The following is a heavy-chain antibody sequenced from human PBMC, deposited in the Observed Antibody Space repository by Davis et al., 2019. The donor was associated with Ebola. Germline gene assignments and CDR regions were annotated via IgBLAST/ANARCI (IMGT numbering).Heavy chain of an antibody. CDR1: GGSISSYY. V-gene: IGHV4-59*08. Sequence: MPSETLSLTCTVSGGSISSYYWSWIRQPPGKGLEWIGYIYYSGSTNYNPSLKSRVTISVDTSKNQFSLKLSSVTAADTAVYYCARQGTAGFDPWGQGTLVTVSS. CDR2: IYYSGST. CDR3: ARQGTAGFDP. J-gene: IGHJ5*02. D-gene: IGHD1-1*01.